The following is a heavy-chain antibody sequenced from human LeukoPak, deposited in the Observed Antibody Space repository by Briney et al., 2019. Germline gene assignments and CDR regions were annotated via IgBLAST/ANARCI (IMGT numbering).Heavy chain of an antibody. D-gene: IGHD2-15*01. V-gene: IGHV1-2*02. Sequence: GASVKVSCKASGYTFSDYYIYWVRQAPGQGLEWMGWINPESGDTRSAQNFQGRLTMTRDTSINTVYMELRRLRSDDTARFYCARGTVVSRVAAAAYWGQGSLVTV. CDR1: GYTFSDYY. CDR3: ARGTVVSRVAAAAY. CDR2: INPESGDT. J-gene: IGHJ4*02.